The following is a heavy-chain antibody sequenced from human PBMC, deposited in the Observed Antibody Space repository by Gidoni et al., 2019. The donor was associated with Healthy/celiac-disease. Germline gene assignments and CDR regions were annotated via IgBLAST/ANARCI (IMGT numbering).Heavy chain of an antibody. CDR3: ARVGDYGAPDY. Sequence: QVQLVQSGAEVKKPGASVKVSCKPSGYTFSYDINWVRQATGQGLEWMGWMNPNSGNTGQAQKFQGRVTMTRNTSISTAYMELSRLRYDDTAVYYCARVGDYGAPDYWGQGTLVTVSS. CDR2: MNPNSGNT. J-gene: IGHJ4*02. CDR1: GYTFSYD. D-gene: IGHD4-17*01. V-gene: IGHV1-8*01.